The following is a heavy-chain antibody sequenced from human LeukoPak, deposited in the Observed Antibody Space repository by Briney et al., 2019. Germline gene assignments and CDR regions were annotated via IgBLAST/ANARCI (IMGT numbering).Heavy chain of an antibody. V-gene: IGHV3-23*01. CDR1: GFTFNNYA. CDR3: ASHYDSHDAFDI. J-gene: IGHJ3*02. CDR2: ILGSGDST. Sequence: PGGSLRLSCAASGFTFNNYAMSWVRQAPGKGLEWVSGILGSGDSTYHADSVKGRFTISRDNSKNTLYLQMNSLRADDTVVYYCASHYDSHDAFDIWGQGTMVTVSS. D-gene: IGHD3-3*01.